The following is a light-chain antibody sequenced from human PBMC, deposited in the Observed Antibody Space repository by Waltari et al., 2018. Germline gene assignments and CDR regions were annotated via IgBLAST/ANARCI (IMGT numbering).Light chain of an antibody. CDR1: TLGSRS. CDR2: DDT. Sequence: SYVLTQPPSVSVATGPPARTNCAGYTLGSRSGQWYQQQPGQAPVLVVFDDTDRPSGIPERFSGSNSGNTATLTISRVEAGDAADYHCQVWDTGTDHWVFGGGTKVTVL. V-gene: IGLV3-21*02. CDR3: QVWDTGTDHWV. J-gene: IGLJ3*02.